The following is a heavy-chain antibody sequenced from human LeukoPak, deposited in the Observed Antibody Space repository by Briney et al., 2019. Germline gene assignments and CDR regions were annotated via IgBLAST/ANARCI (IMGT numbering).Heavy chain of an antibody. CDR1: GFTFSSYA. CDR2: ISGSGGST. D-gene: IGHD4-17*01. V-gene: IGHV3-23*01. Sequence: PGGSLRPSCAASGFTFSSYAMSWVRQAPGKGLEWVSAISGSGGSTYYADSVKGRFTISRDNSKNTLYLQMNSLRAEDTAVYYCAKTDDYGDYPDYWGQGTLVTVSS. J-gene: IGHJ4*02. CDR3: AKTDDYGDYPDY.